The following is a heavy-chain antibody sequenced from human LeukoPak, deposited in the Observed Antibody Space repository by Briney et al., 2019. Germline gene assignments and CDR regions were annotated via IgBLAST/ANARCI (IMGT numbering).Heavy chain of an antibody. V-gene: IGHV1-46*01. CDR1: GYTFTSYY. D-gene: IGHD3-10*01. J-gene: IGHJ4*02. CDR3: ARTRRLLWFGELLYDFDY. CDR2: INPSGGST. Sequence: ASVKVSCKASGYTFTSYYMHWVRQAPGQGLEWMGIINPSGGSTSYAQKFQGRVTMTRDTSTSTVYMELSSLRSEDTAVYYCARTRRLLWFGELLYDFDYWGQGTLVTVSS.